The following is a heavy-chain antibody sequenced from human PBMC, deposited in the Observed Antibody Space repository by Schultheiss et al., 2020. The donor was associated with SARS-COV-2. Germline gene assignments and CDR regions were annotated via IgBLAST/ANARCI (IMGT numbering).Heavy chain of an antibody. CDR3: ASSNYGSGSYSFYFDY. V-gene: IGHV4-31*03. CDR1: GGSISSGGYY. J-gene: IGHJ4*02. CDR2: IYYSGST. Sequence: SETLSLTCTVSGGSISSGGYYWSWIRQHPGKGLEWIGYIYYSGSTYYNPSLKSRVTISVDTSKNQFSLKLSSVTAADTAVYYCASSNYGSGSYSFYFDYWAREPWSPSPQ. D-gene: IGHD3-10*01.